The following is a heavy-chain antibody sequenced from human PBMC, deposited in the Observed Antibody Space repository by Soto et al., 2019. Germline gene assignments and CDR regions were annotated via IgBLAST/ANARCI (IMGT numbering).Heavy chain of an antibody. V-gene: IGHV1-69*01. D-gene: IGHD2-15*01. CDR3: ARVNCSGGSCYPRGWFDP. J-gene: IGHJ5*02. CDR2: IVPIFGTA. CDR1: GGTFSSYA. Sequence: QVQLVQYGAEVKKPGSSVKVSCKASGGTFSSYAINWVRQAHGQGLEWMGGIVPIFGTANYAQKFQGRLTIAADESTSTAEMERSSVSSEDRDVYYCARVNCSGGSCYPRGWFDPWGQGTLVTVSS.